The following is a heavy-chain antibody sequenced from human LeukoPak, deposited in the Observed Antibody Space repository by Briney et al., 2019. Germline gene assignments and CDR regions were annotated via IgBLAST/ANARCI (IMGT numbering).Heavy chain of an antibody. V-gene: IGHV3-23*01. D-gene: IGHD2-15*01. CDR2: ISGSGDTT. Sequence: PGGSLRRSCAASGFTFTNSAMNWVRQAPGKGLEWVSVISGSGDTTYYADSVKGRFTISRDNSKNTVYLQMNSLRAEDTAVYYCVKDRWRSGGSGGGDSWGQGTLVTVSS. CDR1: GFTFTNSA. CDR3: VKDRWRSGGSGGGDS. J-gene: IGHJ4*02.